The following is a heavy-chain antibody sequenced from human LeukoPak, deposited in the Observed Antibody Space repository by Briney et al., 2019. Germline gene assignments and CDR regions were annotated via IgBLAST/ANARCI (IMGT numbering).Heavy chain of an antibody. CDR2: IYYSGST. Sequence: PSQTLSLTCTVSGGSISSGGYYWSWLRQQPGKGLEWIGYIYYSGSTYYNPSLKSRFTISVHTSKNQFSLKLSSVTAADTAVYYCARVPDYESSGYSLPLDAFDIWGQGTMVTVSS. CDR1: GGSISSGGYY. D-gene: IGHD3-22*01. CDR3: ARVPDYESSGYSLPLDAFDI. J-gene: IGHJ3*02. V-gene: IGHV4-31*03.